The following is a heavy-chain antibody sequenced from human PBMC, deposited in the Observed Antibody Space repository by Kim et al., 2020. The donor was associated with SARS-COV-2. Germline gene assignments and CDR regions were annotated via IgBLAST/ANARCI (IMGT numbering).Heavy chain of an antibody. V-gene: IGHV3-23*01. CDR1: GFTFSSYA. D-gene: IGHD1-26*01. CDR3: AKDISSGSYYYYYGMDV. Sequence: GGSLRLSCAASGFTFSSYAMSWVRQAPGKGLEWVSAISGSGGSTYYADSVKGRFTISRDNSKNTLYLQMNSLRAEDTAVYYCAKDISSGSYYYYYGMDVWGQGTPGTVSS. J-gene: IGHJ6*02. CDR2: ISGSGGST.